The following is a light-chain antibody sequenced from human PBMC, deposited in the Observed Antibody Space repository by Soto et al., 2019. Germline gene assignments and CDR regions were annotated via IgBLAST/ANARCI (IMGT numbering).Light chain of an antibody. CDR2: NVN. V-gene: IGLV2-14*03. CDR3: CSYTTSNTRQIV. Sequence: QSALTQPASVSGSPGQSITLSCTGTSSDVGAYNYVSWYQQHPGKAPKLMIYNVNNRPSGVSDRFFGSKSGNTASLTISGLQAEDEADYYCCSYTTSNTRQIVFGTGTKLTVL. CDR1: SSDVGAYNY. J-gene: IGLJ1*01.